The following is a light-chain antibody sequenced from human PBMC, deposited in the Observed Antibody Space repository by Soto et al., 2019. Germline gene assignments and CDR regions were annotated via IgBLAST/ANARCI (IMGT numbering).Light chain of an antibody. V-gene: IGKV3-15*01. CDR3: PQYNNWPT. J-gene: IGKJ3*01. CDR1: QSVSSN. Sequence: EIVMTQSPATLSVSPGERATLSCRASQSVSSNLAWYQQKPGQAPRLLIYGASTRATGIPARFSGSGSGTEFTLTISSLPSEDFAVYYCPQYNNWPTFGPGTKVDIK. CDR2: GAS.